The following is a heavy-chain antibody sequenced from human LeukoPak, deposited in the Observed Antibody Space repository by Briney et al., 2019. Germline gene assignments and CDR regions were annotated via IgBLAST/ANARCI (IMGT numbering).Heavy chain of an antibody. CDR2: IYYSGST. V-gene: IGHV4-59*01. D-gene: IGHD1-26*01. CDR1: GGSISSYY. Sequence: SSETLSLTCTVSGGSISSYYWSWIRQPPGKGLEWIGYIYYSGSTNYNPSLKSRVTISVDTSRNQFSLKLSSVTAADTAVYYCARGGTVRNGMDVWGQGTTVTVSS. J-gene: IGHJ6*02. CDR3: ARGGTVRNGMDV.